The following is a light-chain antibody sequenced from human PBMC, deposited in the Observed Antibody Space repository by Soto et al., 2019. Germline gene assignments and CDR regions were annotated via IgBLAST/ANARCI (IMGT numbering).Light chain of an antibody. CDR3: MQGTHLPRT. CDR2: YVS. CDR1: QSLVHGDGKTY. Sequence: VVLTQAPLSLPVTLGQPASISCRASQSLVHGDGKTYFNCVHQRPGQAPRRLIYYVSEGDSGVPDRFSGSGSGTDFTLKISRVEAEDVGVYYCMQGTHLPRTFGQGTKLEIQ. V-gene: IGKV2-30*02. J-gene: IGKJ2*01.